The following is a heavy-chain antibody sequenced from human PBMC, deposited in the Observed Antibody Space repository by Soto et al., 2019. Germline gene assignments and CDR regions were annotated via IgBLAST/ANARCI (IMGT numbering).Heavy chain of an antibody. CDR1: GGTFSSYT. CDR2: IIPILGKA. J-gene: IGHJ4*02. CDR3: ARGGGGFDY. D-gene: IGHD3-10*01. V-gene: IGHV1-69*08. Sequence: QVQLVQSGAEVKKPGSSVKVSCKASGGTFSSYTISWVRQAPGQGLEWMGRIIPILGKANYAQKFQGRVTITADKPTSTADKVLSSRTAEATAVYYCARGGGGFDYWGQGTLVTVSS.